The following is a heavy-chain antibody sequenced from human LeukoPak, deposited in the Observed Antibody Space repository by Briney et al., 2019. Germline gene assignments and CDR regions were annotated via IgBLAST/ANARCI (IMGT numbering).Heavy chain of an antibody. Sequence: SETLSLTCTVSGGSISSSSYYWGWIRQPPGKGLEWIGSIYYSGSTNYNPSLKSRVTISVDTSKNQFSLKLSSVTAADTAVYYCARVAVFGDAFDIWGQGTMVTVSS. CDR3: ARVAVFGDAFDI. D-gene: IGHD3-16*01. V-gene: IGHV4-39*07. J-gene: IGHJ3*02. CDR2: IYYSGST. CDR1: GGSISSSSYY.